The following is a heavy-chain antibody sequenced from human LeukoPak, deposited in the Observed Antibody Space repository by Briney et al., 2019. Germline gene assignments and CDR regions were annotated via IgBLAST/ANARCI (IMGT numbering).Heavy chain of an antibody. V-gene: IGHV3-53*01. D-gene: IGHD3-22*01. CDR3: ARGLFLSGYLDAFDM. Sequence: GGPLRLSCAASGFTVSNMYMTWVRQAPGKGLEWVSLIYGDGRTSYADSVKGRCTISRDNSKNTLDLQVNSLRVEDTAVYYCARGLFLSGYLDAFDMWGQGTVVTVSS. CDR1: GFTVSNMY. CDR2: IYGDGRT. J-gene: IGHJ3*02.